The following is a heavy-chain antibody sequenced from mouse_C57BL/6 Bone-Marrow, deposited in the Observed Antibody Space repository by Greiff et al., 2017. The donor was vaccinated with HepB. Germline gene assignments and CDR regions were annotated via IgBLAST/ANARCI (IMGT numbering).Heavy chain of an antibody. CDR2: IYPRDGST. Sequence: QVQLKQSGPELVKPGASVKLSCKASGYTFTSYDINWVKQRPGQGLEWIGWIYPRDGSTKYNEKFKGKATLTVDTSSSTAYMELHSLTSEDSAVYFCASQRGKTARGYDYWGQGTSVTVSS. V-gene: IGHV1-85*01. CDR1: GYTFTSYD. D-gene: IGHD3-2*01. CDR3: ASQRGKTARGYDY. J-gene: IGHJ4*01.